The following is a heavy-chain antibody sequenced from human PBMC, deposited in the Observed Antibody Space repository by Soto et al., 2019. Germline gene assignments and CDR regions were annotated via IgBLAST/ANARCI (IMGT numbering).Heavy chain of an antibody. V-gene: IGHV1-18*04. Sequence: VASVKVSCKASGYTFTSYGISWVRQAPGQGLEWMGWISAYNGNTNYAQKLQGRVTMTTDTSTSTAYMELRSLRSDDTAVYYCASGLYYYDSSGSMFDPWGQGTLVTVYS. D-gene: IGHD3-22*01. CDR2: ISAYNGNT. CDR3: ASGLYYYDSSGSMFDP. J-gene: IGHJ5*02. CDR1: GYTFTSYG.